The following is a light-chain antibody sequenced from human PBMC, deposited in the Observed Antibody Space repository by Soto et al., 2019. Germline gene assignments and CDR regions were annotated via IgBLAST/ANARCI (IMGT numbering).Light chain of an antibody. CDR2: DVS. V-gene: IGLV2-14*03. J-gene: IGLJ3*02. CDR1: NTDVGHDDF. CDR3: GSETSSKTGV. Sequence: QSALTQPASVSASPGQSITITCTGSNTDVGHDDFVSWYQQHPGKAPRLMIYDVSRRPSGVSDRFSGSKSGNTASLTISGLQAEDEADYYCGSETSSKTGVFGGGTKVTVL.